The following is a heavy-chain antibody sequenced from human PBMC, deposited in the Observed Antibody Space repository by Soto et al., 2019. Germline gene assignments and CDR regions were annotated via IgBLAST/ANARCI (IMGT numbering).Heavy chain of an antibody. Sequence: SETLSLTCTVSGGSISNYYWSWIRQPPGKGLEWIGYTYYSGSTNYNPSLKSRVTISVDTSKNQFSLKLSSVTAADTAVYYCARGEETYYYGSGSHPFDYWGQGTPVT. D-gene: IGHD3-10*01. CDR2: TYYSGST. CDR3: ARGEETYYYGSGSHPFDY. CDR1: GGSISNYY. J-gene: IGHJ4*02. V-gene: IGHV4-59*01.